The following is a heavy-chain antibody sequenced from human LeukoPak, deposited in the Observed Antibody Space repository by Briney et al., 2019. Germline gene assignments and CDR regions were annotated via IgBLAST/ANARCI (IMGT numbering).Heavy chain of an antibody. V-gene: IGHV3-30*18. D-gene: IGHD3-22*01. CDR2: ISYDGSNK. Sequence: GGSLRLSCAASGFTFSSYGMHWVRQAPGKGLEWVAVISYDGSNKYYADSVKGRFTISRDNSKNTLYLQMSSLRAEDTAVYYCANAYYYDSSGYPNLYYFDYWGQGTLVTVSS. J-gene: IGHJ4*02. CDR3: ANAYYYDSSGYPNLYYFDY. CDR1: GFTFSSYG.